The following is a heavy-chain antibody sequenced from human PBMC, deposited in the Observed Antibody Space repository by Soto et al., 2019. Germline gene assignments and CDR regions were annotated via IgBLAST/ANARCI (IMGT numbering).Heavy chain of an antibody. V-gene: IGHV3-30*18. CDR1: GFTFSSYG. CDR3: AKDHFPCVWGSYRPVTAGGY. Sequence: ESGGGVVQPGRSLRLSCAASGFTFSSYGMHWVRQAPGKGLEWVAVISYDGSNKYYADSVKGRFTISRDNSKNTLYLQMNSLRAEDTAVYYCAKDHFPCVWGSYRPVTAGGYWGQGTLVTVSS. D-gene: IGHD3-16*02. CDR2: ISYDGSNK. J-gene: IGHJ4*02.